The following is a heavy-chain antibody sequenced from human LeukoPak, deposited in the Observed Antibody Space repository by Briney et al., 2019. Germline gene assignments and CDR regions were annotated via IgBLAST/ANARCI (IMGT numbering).Heavy chain of an antibody. CDR1: GYTFTGYY. CDR3: AILPLTNFDP. CDR2: ISAYNGNT. Sequence: GASVKVSCKASGYTFTGYYMHWVRQAPGQGLEWMGWISAYNGNTNYAQKLQGRVTMTTDTSTSTAYMELRSLRSDDTAAYYCAILPLTNFDPWGQGTLVTVSS. J-gene: IGHJ5*02. V-gene: IGHV1-18*04.